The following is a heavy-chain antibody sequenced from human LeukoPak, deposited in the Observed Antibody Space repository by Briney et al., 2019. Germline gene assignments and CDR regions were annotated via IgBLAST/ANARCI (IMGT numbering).Heavy chain of an antibody. CDR3: LRARSGMDV. CDR1: GYLFIGQF. Sequence: ASVKVSCKASGYLFIGQFLHWVRQAPGQGLEWMGWINPNSGGAKFAHQFQGRVTGGRDTSISTVYMELSSLTSDDTAVYYCLRARSGMDVWGQGTAVTVSS. J-gene: IGHJ6*02. CDR2: INPNSGGA. V-gene: IGHV1-2*02.